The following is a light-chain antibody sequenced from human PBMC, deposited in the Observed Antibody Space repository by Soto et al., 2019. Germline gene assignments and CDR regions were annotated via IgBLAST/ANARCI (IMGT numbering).Light chain of an antibody. CDR2: TAS. Sequence: DIQLTQSPSFLSASIGDRVTITCRASEGIDSYLAWYQQKPGKAPRLLIYTASALQSGVPSRFSGSGSGTEFTLTIGGLEPEDLATYYCEQLRSYPRTFGPGTKVDIK. CDR1: EGIDSY. V-gene: IGKV1-9*01. CDR3: EQLRSYPRT. J-gene: IGKJ3*01.